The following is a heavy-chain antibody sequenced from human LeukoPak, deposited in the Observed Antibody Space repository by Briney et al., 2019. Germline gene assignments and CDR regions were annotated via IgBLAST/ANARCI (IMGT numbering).Heavy chain of an antibody. D-gene: IGHD4-11*01. CDR1: GFTVSTNY. V-gene: IGHV3-7*01. CDR2: IKEDGSEK. CDR3: ARPTVTTGVDAFDI. Sequence: GGSLRLSCAASGFTVSTNYMSWVRQAPGKGLEWVANIKEDGSEKYYVGSVKGRFTISRDNAKNSLYLQMNSLRAEDTAVYYCARPTVTTGVDAFDIWGQGTMVTVSS. J-gene: IGHJ3*02.